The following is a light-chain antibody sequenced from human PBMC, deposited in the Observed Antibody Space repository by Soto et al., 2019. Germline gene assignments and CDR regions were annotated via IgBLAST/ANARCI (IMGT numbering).Light chain of an antibody. CDR3: QHRSNWPPVT. CDR2: DAS. V-gene: IGKV3-11*01. J-gene: IGKJ5*01. Sequence: EIVLTQSPATLSLSPGERATLSCRASQSVSSYLAWYQQKPGQAPRLLIYDASNRATGIPARFSGSGSGTDCTLTISSLAPEDFAVYFCQHRSNWPPVTFGQGTRLEIK. CDR1: QSVSSY.